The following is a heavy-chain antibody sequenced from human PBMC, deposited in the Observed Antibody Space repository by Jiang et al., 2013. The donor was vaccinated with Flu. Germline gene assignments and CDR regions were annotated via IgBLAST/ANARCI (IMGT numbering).Heavy chain of an antibody. CDR1: GFTFSNYA. CDR3: ATGITKVVTLRINYYYNVWTS. J-gene: IGHJ6*01. CDR2: ISYDGSSK. V-gene: IGHV3-30*01. Sequence: VQLLESGGGVVQPGRSLRLSCAASGFTFSNYAIHWVRQAPGKGLEWVALISYDGSSKYYADFVKGRFTISRDNSKNTQYLQMNILRDEDTAVYYCATGITKVVTLRINYYYNVWTSWGQGTTVTVSS. D-gene: IGHD3-3*01.